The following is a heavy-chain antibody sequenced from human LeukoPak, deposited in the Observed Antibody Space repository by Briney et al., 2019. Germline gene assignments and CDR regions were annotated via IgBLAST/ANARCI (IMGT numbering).Heavy chain of an antibody. Sequence: SETLSLTCTVSGGSISSHYWSWIRQPPGKGLEWIGYIYYSGSTNYNPSLKSRVTISVDTSKNQFSLKLSPVTAADTAVYYCARDGGSYYLAYYFDYWGQGTLVTVSS. CDR1: GGSISSHY. D-gene: IGHD1-26*01. V-gene: IGHV4-59*11. CDR2: IYYSGST. CDR3: ARDGGSYYLAYYFDY. J-gene: IGHJ4*02.